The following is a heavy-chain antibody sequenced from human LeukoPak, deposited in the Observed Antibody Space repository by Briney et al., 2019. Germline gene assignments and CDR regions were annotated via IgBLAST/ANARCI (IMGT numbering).Heavy chain of an antibody. D-gene: IGHD2-15*01. CDR3: AREGEGVVVHAFDI. Sequence: SETLSLTCTVSGGSISSYYWSWIRQPPGKGLEWIGYIYYSGSTNYNPSLKSRVTISVDTSKNQFSLKLSSVTAADTAVYYCAREGEGVVVHAFDIWGQGTMVTVSS. CDR2: IYYSGST. CDR1: GGSISSYY. J-gene: IGHJ3*02. V-gene: IGHV4-59*12.